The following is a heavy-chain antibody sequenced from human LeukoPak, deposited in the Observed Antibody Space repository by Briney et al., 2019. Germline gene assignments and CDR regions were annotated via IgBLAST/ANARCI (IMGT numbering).Heavy chain of an antibody. Sequence: GGSLRLSCAASGFSFSTYWMRWVRQTPGQGLQWVANIKRDGSEQDYMFSVRGRFTISRDNAKNSLYLQMNNLRPEDTGVYYCARGSSGWNADHWGQGTLVTVSS. CDR3: ARGSSGWNADH. J-gene: IGHJ5*02. V-gene: IGHV3-7*02. D-gene: IGHD6-19*01. CDR1: GFSFSTYW. CDR2: IKRDGSEQ.